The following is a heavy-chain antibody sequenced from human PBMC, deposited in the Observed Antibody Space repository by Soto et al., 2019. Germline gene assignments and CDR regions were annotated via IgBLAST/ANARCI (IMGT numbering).Heavy chain of an antibody. V-gene: IGHV2-5*02. CDR1: GFSLTTSGVG. CDR3: AHRVLRTVFGLVNTNALYFDF. D-gene: IGHD3-3*01. CDR2: TYWDDDK. J-gene: IGHJ4*02. Sequence: QITLNESGPTVVRPTETLTLTCRFSGFSLTTSGVGVGWIRQSPGKAPEWLALTYWDDDKRYRASLKSRLTITKDTSKNQVVLTVSDLDPTDTATYYCAHRVLRTVFGLVNTNALYFDFWGQGTPVAVSS.